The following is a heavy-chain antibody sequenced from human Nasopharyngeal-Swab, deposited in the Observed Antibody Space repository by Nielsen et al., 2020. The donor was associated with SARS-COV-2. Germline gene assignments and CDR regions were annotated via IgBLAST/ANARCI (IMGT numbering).Heavy chain of an antibody. Sequence: WVRRAPGQGLEWMGWMNPNSGNTGYAQKFQGRVTMTRNTSISTAYMELSSLRSEDTAVYYCATLGYCSSTSCYTDYYYMDVWGKGTTVTVSS. D-gene: IGHD2-2*02. V-gene: IGHV1-8*01. J-gene: IGHJ6*03. CDR3: ATLGYCSSTSCYTDYYYMDV. CDR2: MNPNSGNT.